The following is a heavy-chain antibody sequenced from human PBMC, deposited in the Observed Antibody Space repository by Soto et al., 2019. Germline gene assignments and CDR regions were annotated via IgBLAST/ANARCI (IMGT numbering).Heavy chain of an antibody. CDR3: AKVPVGATGRFDY. D-gene: IGHD1-26*01. J-gene: IGHJ4*02. CDR1: GFTFSNDA. CDR2: ISGSGGST. Sequence: GGSLRLSCAGSGFTFSNDAMSWVRQAPGRGLEWVSAISGSGGSTYYADSVKGRFTISRDNSKNTLYLQMNSLRAEDTALYYCAKVPVGATGRFDYWGQGTLVTVSS. V-gene: IGHV3-23*01.